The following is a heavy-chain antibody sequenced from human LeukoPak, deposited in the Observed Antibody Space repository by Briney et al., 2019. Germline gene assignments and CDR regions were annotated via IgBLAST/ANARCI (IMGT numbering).Heavy chain of an antibody. CDR2: IYHSGST. V-gene: IGHV4-38-2*02. CDR1: GYSISSVYY. CDR3: ARVGQLAMFDY. Sequence: SETLSLTCTVSGYSISSVYYWGWIRQPPGKGLEWIGSIYHSGSTYYNPSLKSRVTISIDTSKNQFSLKLSSVTAADTAVYYCARVGQLAMFDYWGQGTLVTVSS. J-gene: IGHJ4*02. D-gene: IGHD6-6*01.